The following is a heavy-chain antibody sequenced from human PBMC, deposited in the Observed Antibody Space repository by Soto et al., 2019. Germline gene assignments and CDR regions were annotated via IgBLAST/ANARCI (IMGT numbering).Heavy chain of an antibody. CDR1: GFTFSSYA. CDR3: ARDQGYSDADY. J-gene: IGHJ4*02. CDR2: ISYDGSNK. Sequence: QVQLVESGGGVVQPGRSLRLSCAASGFTFSSYAMHWVRQAPGKGLEWVAVISYDGSNKYYADSVKGRFTISRDNSKNTLYLQMNSLRAEDTAVYYCARDQGYSDADYWGQGTLVTVSS. D-gene: IGHD5-12*01. V-gene: IGHV3-30-3*01.